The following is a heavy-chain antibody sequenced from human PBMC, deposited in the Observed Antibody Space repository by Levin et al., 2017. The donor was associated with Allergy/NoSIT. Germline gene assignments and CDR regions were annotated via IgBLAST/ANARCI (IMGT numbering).Heavy chain of an antibody. Sequence: GESLKISCKGSGYSFSSKWIGWVRQLPGKGLEWMGIIFPDDSDIRYGPSFQGQVTISADKSINTAYVQWSSLKASDTATYYCVMCGSAWRPDYWGQGALVTVSS. CDR3: VMCGSAWRPDY. D-gene: IGHD6-19*01. CDR1: GYSFSSKW. CDR2: IFPDDSDI. V-gene: IGHV5-51*01. J-gene: IGHJ4*02.